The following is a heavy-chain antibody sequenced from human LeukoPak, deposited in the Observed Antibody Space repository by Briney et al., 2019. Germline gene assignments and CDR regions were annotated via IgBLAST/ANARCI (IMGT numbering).Heavy chain of an antibody. J-gene: IGHJ4*02. CDR1: GYTFTSYY. V-gene: IGHV1-46*01. CDR2: INPSGGST. CDR3: ASMYSSGWPFDY. Sequence: VASVKVSCKASGYTFTSYYMHWVRQAPGQGLEWMGIINPSGGSTSYAQKFQGRVTMTRDTSTSTVYMELSSLRSEDTAVYYCASMYSSGWPFDYWGQGTLVTASS. D-gene: IGHD6-19*01.